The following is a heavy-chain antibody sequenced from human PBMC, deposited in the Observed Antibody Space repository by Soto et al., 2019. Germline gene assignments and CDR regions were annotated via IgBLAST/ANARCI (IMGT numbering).Heavy chain of an antibody. V-gene: IGHV4-30-2*01. CDR1: GGSISSGGYS. CDR3: ARSLGISGYFDY. CDR2: IYHSGST. J-gene: IGHJ4*02. Sequence: QLRLQESGSGLVKPSQTLSLTCAVSGGSISSGGYSWSWIRQPPGKGLEWIGYIYHSGSTYYNPSLKSRVTISVDRSKNQFSLKLSSVTAADTAVYYCARSLGISGYFDYWGQGTLVTVSS.